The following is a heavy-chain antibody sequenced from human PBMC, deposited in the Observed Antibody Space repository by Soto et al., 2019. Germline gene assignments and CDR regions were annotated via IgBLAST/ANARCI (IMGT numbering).Heavy chain of an antibody. CDR2: IGARGSDT. CDR1: GFTFNIYT. CDR3: AKGGTYHIGDFDS. J-gene: IGHJ4*02. V-gene: IGHV3-23*01. Sequence: DVQLLESGGGLVQPGGSLRLSCAASGFTFNIYTMSWVRQAPGKGLEWVSGIGARGSDTYFADSVKGRFTISRDNAMDMLCLQMNSLRAEDTAVYFCAKGGTYHIGDFDSWGQGTLVTVSS. D-gene: IGHD5-12*01.